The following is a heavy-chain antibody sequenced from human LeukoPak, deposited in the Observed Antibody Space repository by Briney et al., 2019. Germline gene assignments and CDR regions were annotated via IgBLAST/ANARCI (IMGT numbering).Heavy chain of an antibody. J-gene: IGHJ4*02. D-gene: IGHD3-22*01. CDR2: IYYSGST. CDR1: GDSISGYY. Sequence: SETLSLTCTFSGDSISGYYWSWIRQPPGKGLEWIGYIYYSGSTNYNPSLKSRVTISVDTSKNQFFLNLSSVTAADTAVYYCAGLVGRYSSGLYYYYFDYWGQGTLVTVSS. V-gene: IGHV4-59*12. CDR3: AGLVGRYSSGLYYYYFDY.